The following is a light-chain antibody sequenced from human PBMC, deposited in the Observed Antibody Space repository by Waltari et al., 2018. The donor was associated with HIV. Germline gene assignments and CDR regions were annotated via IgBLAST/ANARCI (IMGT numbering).Light chain of an antibody. Sequence: DIQMTQSPSSLSASVGDRVTITCRASQSISSYLNWYQQKPGKAPKLLIYAASSLQSGVPSRCSGSGSGTDVTLTISSLQPEDFATYYCQQSYSTPRTFGQGTKLEIK. J-gene: IGKJ2*01. CDR2: AAS. CDR3: QQSYSTPRT. V-gene: IGKV1-39*01. CDR1: QSISSY.